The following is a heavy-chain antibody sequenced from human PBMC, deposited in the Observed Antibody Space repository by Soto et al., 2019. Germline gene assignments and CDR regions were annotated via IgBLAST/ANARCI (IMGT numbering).Heavy chain of an antibody. J-gene: IGHJ5*02. V-gene: IGHV3-23*01. CDR2: ISGSGGST. CDR1: GFTFSSYA. Sequence: PGGSLRLSCAASGFTFSSYAMSWVRQAPGKGLEWVSAISGSGGSTYYADSVKGRFTISRDNSKNTLYLQMNSLRAEDTAVYYCAKAGSRKYGDYVNPSARGNWFDPWGQGTLVTVSS. D-gene: IGHD4-17*01. CDR3: AKAGSRKYGDYVNPSARGNWFDP.